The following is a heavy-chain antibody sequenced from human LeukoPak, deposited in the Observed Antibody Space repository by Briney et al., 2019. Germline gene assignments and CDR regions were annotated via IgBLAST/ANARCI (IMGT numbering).Heavy chain of an antibody. CDR2: ISYDGSNK. D-gene: IGHD3-3*02. V-gene: IGHV3-30*03. J-gene: IGHJ4*02. CDR3: ARLSKGFDY. Sequence: PGRSLRLSCAASGFTFSSYGMHWVRQAPGKGLEWVAVISYDGSNKYYADSVKGRFTISRDNSKNTLYLQMNSLRAEDTAVYYCARLSKGFDYWGQGTLVTVSS. CDR1: GFTFSSYG.